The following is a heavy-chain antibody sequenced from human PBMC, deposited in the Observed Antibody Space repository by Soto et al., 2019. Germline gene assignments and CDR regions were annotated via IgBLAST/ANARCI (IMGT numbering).Heavy chain of an antibody. Sequence: SETLSLTCTVSGGSISSGDYYWSWIRQPPGKGLEWIGYIYYSGSTYSNPSLKSRVTISVDTSNNQLSLKLRSVTAADTAVYYSARHDGFSSGWIFDYWGQGTLVTVSS. CDR1: GGSISSGDYY. D-gene: IGHD6-19*01. CDR2: IYYSGST. V-gene: IGHV4-30-4*01. J-gene: IGHJ4*02. CDR3: ARHDGFSSGWIFDY.